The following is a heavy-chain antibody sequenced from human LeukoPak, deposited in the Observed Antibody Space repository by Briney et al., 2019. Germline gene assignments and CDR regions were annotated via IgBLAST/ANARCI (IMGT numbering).Heavy chain of an antibody. Sequence: GGSLRLSHAASGFTFSSYWMSWVRQAPGKGLEWVANIKQDGSEKNYVDSVKGRFTISRDNAKTSLYLQMNSLRAEDTAVYYCARSLWPEDYWGQGTLVTVSS. CDR2: IKQDGSEK. CDR3: ARSLWPEDY. V-gene: IGHV3-7*01. D-gene: IGHD5-18*01. CDR1: GFTFSSYW. J-gene: IGHJ4*02.